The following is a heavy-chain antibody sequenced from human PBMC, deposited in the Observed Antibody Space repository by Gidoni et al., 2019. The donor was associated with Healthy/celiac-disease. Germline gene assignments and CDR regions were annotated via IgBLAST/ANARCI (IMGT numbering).Heavy chain of an antibody. CDR1: GGPISSYY. CDR2: IYYSGST. CDR3: ARRRWDAFDI. J-gene: IGHJ3*02. D-gene: IGHD2-15*01. Sequence: QVQLQASGPGLVKPSETLSLTCTVSGGPISSYYWSWIRQPPGKGLEWSGYIYYSGSTNDNPTLKSRVTISVDTSKNQFSLKLSSVTAADTDVYYCARRRWDAFDIWGQGTMVTVSS. V-gene: IGHV4-59*08.